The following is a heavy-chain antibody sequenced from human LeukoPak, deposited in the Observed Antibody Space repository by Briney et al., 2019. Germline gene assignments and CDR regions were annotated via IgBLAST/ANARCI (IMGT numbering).Heavy chain of an antibody. Sequence: GGSLRLSCAASGFTFSSYSMNWVRQAPGKGLEWVSSISSSSSYIYYADSVKGRFTISRDNAKNSLYLQMNSLRAEDTAVYYCARDRSYDSSGYSLNDYWGQGTLVTVSS. J-gene: IGHJ4*02. V-gene: IGHV3-21*01. CDR2: ISSSSSYI. D-gene: IGHD3-22*01. CDR3: ARDRSYDSSGYSLNDY. CDR1: GFTFSSYS.